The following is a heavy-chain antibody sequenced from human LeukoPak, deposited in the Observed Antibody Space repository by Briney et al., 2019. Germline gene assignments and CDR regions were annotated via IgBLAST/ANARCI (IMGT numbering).Heavy chain of an antibody. CDR3: ARDGRGSGWYPNWFDP. D-gene: IGHD6-19*01. CDR2: IYYSGST. J-gene: IGHJ5*02. CDR1: GGSISSGGYY. Sequence: SETLSLTCTVSGGSISSGGYYWSWIRQHPGKGLEWIGYIYYSGSTYYNPSLKSRVTISVDTSKNQFSLKLSSVTAADTAVYYCARDGRGSGWYPNWFDPWSQGTLVTVSS. V-gene: IGHV4-31*03.